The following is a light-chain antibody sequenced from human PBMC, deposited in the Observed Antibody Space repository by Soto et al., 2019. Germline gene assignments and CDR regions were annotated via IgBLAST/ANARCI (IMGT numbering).Light chain of an antibody. CDR2: DVS. J-gene: IGLJ2*01. V-gene: IGLV2-14*01. Sequence: QSVLTQPPSASGSPGHSVTLSCTGTSSDVGGYNYVSWYQQHPGKAPKLMIYDVSDRPSGVSYRFSGSKSGNTASLTISGLQGEDEGDYYCSSYTRSNPVLFGGGTKLTVL. CDR3: SSYTRSNPVL. CDR1: SSDVGGYNY.